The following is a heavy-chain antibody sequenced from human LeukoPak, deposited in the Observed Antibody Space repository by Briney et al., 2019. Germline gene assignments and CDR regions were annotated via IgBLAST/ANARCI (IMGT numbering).Heavy chain of an antibody. Sequence: PGGSLRLSCAASGFTFSSYDMHWVRQATGKGLEWVSAIGTAGDTYYPGSVKGRFTISRENAKNSLYLQMNSLRAGDTAVYYCARSPSAGGEFDYWGRGSLVTVSS. CDR3: ARSPSAGGEFDY. CDR1: GFTFSSYD. D-gene: IGHD3-16*01. J-gene: IGHJ4*02. CDR2: IGTAGDT. V-gene: IGHV3-13*04.